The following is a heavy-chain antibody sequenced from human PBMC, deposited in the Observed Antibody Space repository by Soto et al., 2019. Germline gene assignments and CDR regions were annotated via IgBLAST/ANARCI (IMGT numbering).Heavy chain of an antibody. CDR1: GFTFTTYE. CDR3: TRVNSSTSAGMDA. V-gene: IGHV3-13*05. Sequence: EVHLVESGGGFVQPGGSLRLSCAASGFTFTTYEMHWVRQAPGGRLEWVSGVGTAGDPYYSDSVRGRFTISRENAKNSLFLQMNSLRAGDTAVYYCTRVNSSTSAGMDAWGEGTTVTVSS. D-gene: IGHD6-19*01. J-gene: IGHJ6*04. CDR2: VGTAGDP.